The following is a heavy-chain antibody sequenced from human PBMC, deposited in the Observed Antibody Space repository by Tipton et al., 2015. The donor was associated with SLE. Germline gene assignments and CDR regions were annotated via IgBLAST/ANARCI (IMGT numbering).Heavy chain of an antibody. CDR3: TRSWGGAPYYFDY. J-gene: IGHJ4*02. V-gene: IGHV3-74*01. CDR2: IHSDGSSA. Sequence: SLRLSCAASGFTVSSNYMSWVRQAPGKGLEWVSRIHSDGSSANYADSVKGRFTISRDNAKNTLYLQMNSLRAGDTAVYYCTRSWGGAPYYFDYWGQGTLVTVSS. CDR1: GFTVSSNY. D-gene: IGHD3-16*01.